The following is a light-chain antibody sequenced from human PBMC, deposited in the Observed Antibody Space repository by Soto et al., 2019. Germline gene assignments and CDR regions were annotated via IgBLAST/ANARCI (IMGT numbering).Light chain of an antibody. CDR2: DAS. Sequence: DIQMTQSPSTLSASVGDRVTITCRASQSISSWLAWYQKKPGKAPKLLIYDASSLESGVPSRFSGSGSGTGFTLTIRSLQPDDFATYYCQQYNSYGTFGQGTKVEIK. CDR3: QQYNSYGT. CDR1: QSISSW. V-gene: IGKV1-5*01. J-gene: IGKJ1*01.